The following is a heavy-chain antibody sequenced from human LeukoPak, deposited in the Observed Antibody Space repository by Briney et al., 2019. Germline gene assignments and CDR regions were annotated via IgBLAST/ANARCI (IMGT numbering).Heavy chain of an antibody. J-gene: IGHJ4*02. CDR1: GYTFTRHF. Sequence: ASVKLSRNSSGYTFTRHFKFWVRHAPGKGLGWMAWINLNSGVTSYAQKFQGRVTLTRDTSINTDYMELSRLRSDDTALYYCARGGAGTAYYDWDFFRFDYWGQGTLVTVS. V-gene: IGHV1-2*02. CDR2: INLNSGVT. CDR3: ARGGAGTAYYDWDFFRFDY. D-gene: IGHD5-12*01.